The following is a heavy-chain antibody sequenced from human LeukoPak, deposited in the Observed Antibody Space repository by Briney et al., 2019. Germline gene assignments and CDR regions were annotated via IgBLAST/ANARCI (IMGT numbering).Heavy chain of an antibody. CDR2: LSSSSSYI. V-gene: IGHV3-21*01. CDR3: ARDRGSSGWYGVFDI. Sequence: GGSLRLSCAASGFTFSSYSMNWVRQAPGKGLEWVSSLSSSSSYIYYADSVKGRFTISRDNAKNSLYLQMNSLRAEDTAVYYCARDRGSSGWYGVFDIWGQGTMVTVSS. CDR1: GFTFSSYS. D-gene: IGHD6-19*01. J-gene: IGHJ3*02.